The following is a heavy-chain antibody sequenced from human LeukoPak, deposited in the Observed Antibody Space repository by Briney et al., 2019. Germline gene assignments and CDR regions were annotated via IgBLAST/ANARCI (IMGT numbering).Heavy chain of an antibody. CDR3: ARARNQQLVRKRSYYYYMDV. CDR2: IYYSGST. Sequence: PSETLSLACTVSGGSISSSSYYWGWIRQPPGKGLEWIGSIYYSGSTYYNPSLKSRVTISVDTSKNQFSLKLSSVTAADTAVYYCARARNQQLVRKRSYYYYMDVWGKGTTVTVSS. J-gene: IGHJ6*03. CDR1: GGSISSSSYY. V-gene: IGHV4-39*01. D-gene: IGHD6-13*01.